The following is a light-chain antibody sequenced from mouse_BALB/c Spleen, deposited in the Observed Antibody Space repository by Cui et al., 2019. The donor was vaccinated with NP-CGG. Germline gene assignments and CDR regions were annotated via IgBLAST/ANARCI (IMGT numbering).Light chain of an antibody. CDR2: GTN. Sequence: QAVATQESALTTSPGETVTLTCRSSTGAVTTSNYANWVQEKPDHLFTGLIGGTNKQAPGVPARFSGSLIGDKAALTITGAQTEDEAIYFCALWYSNHWVFGGGTKLTVL. CDR1: TGAVTTSNY. CDR3: ALWYSNHWV. V-gene: IGLV1*01. J-gene: IGLJ1*01.